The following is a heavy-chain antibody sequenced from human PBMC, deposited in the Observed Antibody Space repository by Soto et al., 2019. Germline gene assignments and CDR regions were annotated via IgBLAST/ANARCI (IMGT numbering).Heavy chain of an antibody. J-gene: IGHJ4*02. CDR3: ARATKRTQYYFDY. CDR2: IYYSGST. V-gene: IGHV4-31*03. CDR1: GGSISSGGYY. Sequence: SETLSLTCTVSGGSISSGGYYWSWIRQHPGKVLEWIGYIYYSGSTYYNPSLTSRATIXXXXSXNXFXLXXXAVPXSDTALNYCARATKRTQYYFDYWGQGTLVTVSS.